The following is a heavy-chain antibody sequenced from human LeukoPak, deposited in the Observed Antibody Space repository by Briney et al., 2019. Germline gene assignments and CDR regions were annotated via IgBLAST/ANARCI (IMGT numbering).Heavy chain of an antibody. Sequence: GGSLRLSCAASGFTFTNNFMSWVRQVPGKGLEWVANIKQDGSETTYADSVRGRFTIFRDSAKNTLYLQMNSLRAEDTAVYYCASWSSSFWFDPWGQGTLVTVSS. CDR3: ASWSSSFWFDP. CDR2: IKQDGSET. V-gene: IGHV3-7*01. J-gene: IGHJ5*02. D-gene: IGHD6-13*01. CDR1: GFTFTNNF.